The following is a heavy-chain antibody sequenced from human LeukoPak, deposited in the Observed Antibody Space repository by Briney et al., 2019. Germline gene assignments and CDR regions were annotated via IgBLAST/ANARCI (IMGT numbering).Heavy chain of an antibody. CDR3: ARVRGLTLDYDFWSGMWGYFDY. Sequence: PSETLSLTCAVYGGSFSGYYWSWIRQPPGKGLEWIGEINYSGSTNYNPSLKSRVTISVDTSKNQFSLKLSSVTAADTAVYYCARVRGLTLDYDFWSGMWGYFDYWGQGTLVTVSS. D-gene: IGHD3-3*01. CDR1: GGSFSGYY. CDR2: INYSGST. J-gene: IGHJ4*02. V-gene: IGHV4-34*01.